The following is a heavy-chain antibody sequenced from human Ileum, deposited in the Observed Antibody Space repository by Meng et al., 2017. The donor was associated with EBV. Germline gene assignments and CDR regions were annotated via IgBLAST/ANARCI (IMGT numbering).Heavy chain of an antibody. V-gene: IGHV4-4*02. Sequence: QGPGPAPAKPSGTPSLSCASSGGSISRDCWWSWVRQSPEKGLEWIGEMYPTGPTYYNPSLKGRVSISIDKSKNQLSLKLNSVTAADTAVYYCVRGGTYYLSYWGQGSLVTVSS. CDR2: MYPTGPT. J-gene: IGHJ4*02. CDR1: GGSISRDCW. CDR3: VRGGTYYLSY. D-gene: IGHD1-26*01.